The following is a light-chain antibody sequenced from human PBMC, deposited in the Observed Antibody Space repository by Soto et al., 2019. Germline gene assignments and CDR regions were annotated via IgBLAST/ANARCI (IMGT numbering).Light chain of an antibody. V-gene: IGLV2-11*01. CDR3: FLYCGNHTYV. Sequence: QSALTQPRSVSGSPGQSVTISCTGTSSDVGGYNYVSWYQQNPGKAPKLMIHDVTKRPSGVPDRFSGSKSGNTASLTISGVQAEGEADYYFFLYCGNHTYVFGTGTKVTVL. CDR2: DVT. CDR1: SSDVGGYNY. J-gene: IGLJ1*01.